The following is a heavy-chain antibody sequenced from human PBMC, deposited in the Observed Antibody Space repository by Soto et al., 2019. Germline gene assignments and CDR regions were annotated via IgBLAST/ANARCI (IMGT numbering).Heavy chain of an antibody. CDR2: AYYSGTT. CDR1: SGSISSYY. Sequence: SETLSLTCTVASGSISSYYWSWLRQPPGKGLEWIGYAYYSGTTNYNSSLKSRVTISVDTSRNQFSLKLSSVTAADTAVYYCARHRQGDYGDYNFDYWGQGTLVTVSS. D-gene: IGHD4-17*01. J-gene: IGHJ4*02. V-gene: IGHV4-59*08. CDR3: ARHRQGDYGDYNFDY.